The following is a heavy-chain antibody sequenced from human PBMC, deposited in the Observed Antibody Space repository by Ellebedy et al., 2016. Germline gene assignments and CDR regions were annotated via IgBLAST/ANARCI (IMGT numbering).Heavy chain of an antibody. CDR1: GDSVSSNTAA. J-gene: IGHJ4*02. V-gene: IGHV6-1*01. D-gene: IGHD2-8*01. CDR3: ARGDDIVLMAFDY. Sequence: SQTLSLTCAISGDSVSSNTAAWTWIRQSPSRGLEWLGRTYFRSKWYSDYAVSVRSRITISADTSKNQFSLQLKYVSHEDTAVYYCARGDDIVLMAFDYWGQGTLVTVSS. CDR2: TYFRSKWYS.